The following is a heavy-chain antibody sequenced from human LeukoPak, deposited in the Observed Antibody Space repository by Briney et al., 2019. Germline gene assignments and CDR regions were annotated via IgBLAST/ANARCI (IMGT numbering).Heavy chain of an antibody. V-gene: IGHV3-7*01. J-gene: IGHJ4*02. CDR1: GFIFTNYF. Sequence: GGSLRLSCAASGFIFTNYFMSWVRQAPGKGLEWVASIKHDGSEKYYVDSVWGRFTISRDNTMNSLYLQMSSLRAEDTAVYYCATDRGWRTSGYYLYYFEYWGQGTLVTYSS. CDR3: ATDRGWRTSGYYLYYFEY. D-gene: IGHD3-3*01. CDR2: IKHDGSEK.